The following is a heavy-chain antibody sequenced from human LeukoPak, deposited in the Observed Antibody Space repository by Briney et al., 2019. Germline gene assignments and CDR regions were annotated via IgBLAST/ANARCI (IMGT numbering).Heavy chain of an antibody. CDR1: GFTFSSYS. D-gene: IGHD3-22*01. Sequence: GGSLRLSCAASGFTFSSYSMNWVRQAPGKGLEWVSSISSSSSYIYYADSVKGRFTISRDNAKNSLYLQMNSLRAEDTAVYYCARVRGGSGYYDYFMDVWGKGTTVTVSS. J-gene: IGHJ6*03. CDR2: ISSSSSYI. V-gene: IGHV3-21*01. CDR3: ARVRGGSGYYDYFMDV.